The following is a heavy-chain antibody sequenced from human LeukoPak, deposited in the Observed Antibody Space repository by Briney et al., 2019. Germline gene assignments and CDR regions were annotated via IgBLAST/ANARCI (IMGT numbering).Heavy chain of an antibody. CDR3: ARDRGALFDY. V-gene: IGHV3-33*01. Sequence: GGSLRLSCAASGFTFSSYGMHWVRQATGKGLEWVAVIWYDGSNKYYADSVKGRFTISRDNSKNTLYLQMNSLRAEDTAVYYCARDRGALFDYWGQGTLVTVSS. J-gene: IGHJ4*02. CDR2: IWYDGSNK. D-gene: IGHD1-26*01. CDR1: GFTFSSYG.